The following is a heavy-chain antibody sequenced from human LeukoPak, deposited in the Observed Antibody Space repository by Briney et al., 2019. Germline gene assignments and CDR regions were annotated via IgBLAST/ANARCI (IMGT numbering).Heavy chain of an antibody. D-gene: IGHD1-26*01. CDR1: GLTFSSYA. V-gene: IGHV3-23*01. J-gene: IGHJ4*02. Sequence: GGSLRLSCAASGLTFSSYAMGWVRQAPGKGLEWVSAISGSGGSTYYADSVKGRFTISRDNSKNTLYLQMNSLRAEDTAVYYCAKLHYESGSYRHFDYWGQGTLVTVSS. CDR2: ISGSGGST. CDR3: AKLHYESGSYRHFDY.